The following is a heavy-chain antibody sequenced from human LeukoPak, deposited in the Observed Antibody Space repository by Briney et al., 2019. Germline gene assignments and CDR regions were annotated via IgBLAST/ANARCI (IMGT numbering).Heavy chain of an antibody. D-gene: IGHD2-2*01. V-gene: IGHV3-21*01. J-gene: IGHJ4*02. CDR3: ARVWVVPAALDY. Sequence: GGSLRLSCAASGFTFSSYIMNWVRQAPGKGLEWVSSISSSSSYIYYADSVKGRFTISRDDAKNSLYLQMNSLRAEDTAVYYCARVWVVPAALDYWGQGNLVTVSS. CDR1: GFTFSSYI. CDR2: ISSSSSYI.